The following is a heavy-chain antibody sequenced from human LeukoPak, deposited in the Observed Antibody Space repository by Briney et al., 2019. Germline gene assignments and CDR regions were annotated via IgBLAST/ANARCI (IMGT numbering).Heavy chain of an antibody. Sequence: QAWGSLRLSCAASGFTFTIYWISWVRQVPGKGLEWVANIKQDGSEKYYVDSVKGRFTISRDNAKNSLYLQMSSLRGEDTAVYYCARDNGYCSGGSCYHNYMDVWGKGTTVTISS. J-gene: IGHJ6*03. D-gene: IGHD2-15*01. CDR3: ARDNGYCSGGSCYHNYMDV. CDR1: GFTFTIYW. CDR2: IKQDGSEK. V-gene: IGHV3-7*01.